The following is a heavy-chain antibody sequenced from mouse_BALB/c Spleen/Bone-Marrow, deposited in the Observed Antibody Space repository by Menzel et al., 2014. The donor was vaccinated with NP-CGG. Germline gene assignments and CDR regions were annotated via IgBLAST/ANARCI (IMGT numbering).Heavy chain of an antibody. Sequence: VQLQQSGAELVKPGASVKLSCTVSGFNIRDTYMHWVKQRPEQGLEWNGRIDPANGNTKYDPKFQGKATITADTSSNTAYLQLSNLTSEDTAVYYCASATTATFYAMDYWGQGTSVTVSS. CDR1: GFNIRDTY. V-gene: IGHV14-3*02. CDR2: IDPANGNT. D-gene: IGHD1-2*01. J-gene: IGHJ4*01. CDR3: ASATTATFYAMDY.